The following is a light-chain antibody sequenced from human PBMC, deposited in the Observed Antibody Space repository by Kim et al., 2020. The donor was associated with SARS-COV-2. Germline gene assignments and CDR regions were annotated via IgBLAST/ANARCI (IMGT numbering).Light chain of an antibody. CDR2: DAS. Sequence: SPGERDTLSCRASQSVSSYLAWYQQQPGQAPRLLIYDASNRATGIPARFSGSGSGTDFTLTISSLEPEDFAVYYCQQRSNWPPLTFGGGTKVDIK. CDR1: QSVSSY. CDR3: QQRSNWPPLT. J-gene: IGKJ4*01. V-gene: IGKV3-11*01.